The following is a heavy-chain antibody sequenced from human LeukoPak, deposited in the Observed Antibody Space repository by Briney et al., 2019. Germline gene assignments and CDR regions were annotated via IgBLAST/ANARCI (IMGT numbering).Heavy chain of an antibody. D-gene: IGHD3-3*01. CDR3: ASAHTYDFWSGYYPYYYYGMDV. CDR2: INPSGGST. J-gene: IGHJ6*02. V-gene: IGHV1-46*01. Sequence: ASVKVSCKASGYTFTSYYMHWVRQAPGQGLEWMGIINPSGGSTSYAQKFQGRVTMTRNTSISTAYMELSSLRSEDTAVYYCASAHTYDFWSGYYPYYYYGMDVWGQGTTVTVSS. CDR1: GYTFTSYY.